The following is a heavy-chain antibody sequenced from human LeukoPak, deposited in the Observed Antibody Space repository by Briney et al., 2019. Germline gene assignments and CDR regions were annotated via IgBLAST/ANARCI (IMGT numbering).Heavy chain of an antibody. D-gene: IGHD5-18*01. Sequence: PGGSLRLSCAGSGFTFSSYAMSWVRQAPGKGLEWVSGIAWNSGEKGYADSVKGRFTISRDNAKNSLYLQMNSLRAEDTAMYYCAKDSGGYSYGYFFDLWGQGTLVTVSS. V-gene: IGHV3-9*01. J-gene: IGHJ4*02. CDR3: AKDSGGYSYGYFFDL. CDR1: GFTFSSYA. CDR2: IAWNSGEK.